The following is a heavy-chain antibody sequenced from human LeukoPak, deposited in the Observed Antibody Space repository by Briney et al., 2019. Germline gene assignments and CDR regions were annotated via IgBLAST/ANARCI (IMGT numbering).Heavy chain of an antibody. J-gene: IGHJ6*02. CDR3: ARGPYYGGPGDYHYGMDV. Sequence: GGSLRLSCAASGFTFSSYGMHWVRQPPGKGLEWVAVIWYDGSNKYCADSVKGRFTISRDNSKNTLYLQMNSLRADDTAVYYCARGPYYGGPGDYHYGMDVWGQGTTVTVSS. CDR2: IWYDGSNK. V-gene: IGHV3-33*01. CDR1: GFTFSSYG. D-gene: IGHD4-23*01.